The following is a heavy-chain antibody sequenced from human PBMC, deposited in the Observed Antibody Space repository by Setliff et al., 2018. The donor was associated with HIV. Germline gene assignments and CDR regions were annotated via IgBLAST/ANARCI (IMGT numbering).Heavy chain of an antibody. D-gene: IGHD1-7*01. CDR1: AVSIGGYS. J-gene: IGHJ4*02. CDR3: ARHGTWNSQRFHFDY. CDR2: IYSTDTT. Sequence: PSETLSLTCTVSAVSIGGYSWSWIRQSPGKGLEWIGSIYSTDTTNHNPSLESRVTISVDKSKNQFSLKLNSVTAADTAVYYCARHGTWNSQRFHFDYWGQGTTVTVSS. V-gene: IGHV4-4*09.